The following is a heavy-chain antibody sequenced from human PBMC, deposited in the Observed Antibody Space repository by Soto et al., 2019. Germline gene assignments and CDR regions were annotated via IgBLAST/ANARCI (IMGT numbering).Heavy chain of an antibody. V-gene: IGHV4-59*01. CDR1: GGSISSYF. Sequence: PSETMSLTCTVSGGSISSYFWSWIRQPPGKGLEWIGYIYYTGTTNYNPSLKSRVTISLDTSKTQFSLRLSSVSAADTAVYYCARDDDKTPLIFDSWGQGTPFTVSS. D-gene: IGHD1-1*01. J-gene: IGHJ4*02. CDR2: IYYTGTT. CDR3: ARDDDKTPLIFDS.